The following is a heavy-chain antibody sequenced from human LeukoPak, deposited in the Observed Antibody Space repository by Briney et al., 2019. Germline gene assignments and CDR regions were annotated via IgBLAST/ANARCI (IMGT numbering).Heavy chain of an antibody. CDR3: AKVQALGYCSSTSCYYFDY. CDR2: ISGSGGST. CDR1: GFTFSSYA. D-gene: IGHD2-2*01. V-gene: IGHV3-23*01. J-gene: IGHJ4*02. Sequence: GGSLRLSCAVSGFTFSSYAMSWVRQAPGKGLEWVSAISGSGGSTYYADSVKGRFTISRDNSKNTLYLQMNSLRAEDTAVYYCAKVQALGYCSSTSCYYFDYWGQGTLVTVSS.